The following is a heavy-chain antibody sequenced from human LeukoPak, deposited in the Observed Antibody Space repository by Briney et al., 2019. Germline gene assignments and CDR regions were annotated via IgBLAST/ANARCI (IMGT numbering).Heavy chain of an antibody. J-gene: IGHJ6*03. D-gene: IGHD3-22*01. V-gene: IGHV7-4-1*02. CDR1: GYTFTSCA. CDR3: ARVYAETITMIVVEGDYYYYYMDV. CDR2: INTNTGNP. Sequence: ASVKVSCKASGYTFTSCAINWVRQAPGQGLEWLGWINTNTGNPTFAQGFTGRFVFSLDTSVSTAYLQISSLKAEDTAVYYCARVYAETITMIVVEGDYYYYYMDVWGKGTTVTVSS.